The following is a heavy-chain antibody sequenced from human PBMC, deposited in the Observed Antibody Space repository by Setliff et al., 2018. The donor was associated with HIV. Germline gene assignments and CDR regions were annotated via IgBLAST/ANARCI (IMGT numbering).Heavy chain of an antibody. CDR1: GGSISSSDYY. V-gene: IGHV4-39*07. Sequence: KPSETLSLTCTVSGGSISSSDYYWGWIRQPPGKGLEWVGSILYIGSTYYNPSLKSRVTIFVDTSKNQFSLKLSSVTAADTAVYYCARTRAPYFFDFWGQGAQVTVSS. D-gene: IGHD1-26*01. CDR3: ARTRAPYFFDF. CDR2: ILYIGST. J-gene: IGHJ4*02.